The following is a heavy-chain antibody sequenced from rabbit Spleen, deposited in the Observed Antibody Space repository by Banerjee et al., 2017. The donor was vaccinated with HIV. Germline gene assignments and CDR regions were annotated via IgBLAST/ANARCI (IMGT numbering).Heavy chain of an antibody. V-gene: IGHV1S40*01. CDR1: GFSFSSSDY. Sequence: QSLEESGGGLVQPEGSLTLTCTASGFSFSSSDYMHWVRQAPGKGLEWIGYIDPVFGITYYANWLNGRFSISRENAQNTVFLQMTSLTAADTATYFCARDGAGGSYFALWGPGTLVTVS. CDR3: ARDGAGGSYFAL. J-gene: IGHJ4*01. D-gene: IGHD8-1*01. CDR2: IDPVFGIT.